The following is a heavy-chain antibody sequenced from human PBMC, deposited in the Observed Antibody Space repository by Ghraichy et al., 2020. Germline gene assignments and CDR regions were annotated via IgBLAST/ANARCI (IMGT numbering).Heavy chain of an antibody. Sequence: SETLSLTCTVSGGSIRSYYWSWIRQPPGKGLEWIGYIYHSGSTNYNPSLKSRVTISVDTSKNQFSLKLSSVTAADTAVYYCARDLMVREVTHYHYYNGMDVWGQGTTVTVS. J-gene: IGHJ6*02. V-gene: IGHV4-59*01. CDR1: GGSIRSYY. CDR2: IYHSGST. D-gene: IGHD3-10*01. CDR3: ARDLMVREVTHYHYYNGMDV.